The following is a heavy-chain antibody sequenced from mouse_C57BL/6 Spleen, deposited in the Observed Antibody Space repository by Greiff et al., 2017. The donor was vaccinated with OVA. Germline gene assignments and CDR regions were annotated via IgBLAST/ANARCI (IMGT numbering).Heavy chain of an antibody. J-gene: IGHJ4*01. V-gene: IGHV1-62-2*01. D-gene: IGHD5-1*01. Sequence: VKLMESGAELVKPGASVKLSCKASGYTFTEYTIHWVKQRSGQGLEWIGWFYPGSGSIKYNEKFKDKATLTADKSSSTVYMELSSVTSEDSAVYFCARHGVYQRAMDYWGQGTSVTVSS. CDR1: GYTFTEYT. CDR3: ARHGVYQRAMDY. CDR2: FYPGSGSI.